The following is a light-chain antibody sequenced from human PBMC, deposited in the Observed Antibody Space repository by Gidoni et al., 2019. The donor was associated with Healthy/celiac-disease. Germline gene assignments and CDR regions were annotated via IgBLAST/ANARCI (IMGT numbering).Light chain of an antibody. V-gene: IGLV1-44*01. Sequence: QSVLTQPPSASVPPGQRVTISCSGSRSNIGSNTVNWYQQLPGTAPKLLIYSNNQRPSGVPDRFSGSKSGTSASLAISGLQSEDETDYYCAAWDDSLNGPVFGGGTKLTVL. CDR2: SNN. CDR1: RSNIGSNT. J-gene: IGLJ2*01. CDR3: AAWDDSLNGPV.